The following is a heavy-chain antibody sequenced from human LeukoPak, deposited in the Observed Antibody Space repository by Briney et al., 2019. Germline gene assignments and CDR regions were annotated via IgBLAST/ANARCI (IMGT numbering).Heavy chain of an antibody. CDR3: ARGSAAAGYYYYYYGMDV. V-gene: IGHV4-59*01. CDR2: IYYSGST. Sequence: SETLSLTCTVSGGSISSYYWSCIRQPPGKGLEWIGYIYYSGSTNYNPSLKSRVTISVDTSKNQFSLKLSSVTAADTAVYYCARGSAAAGYYYYYYGMDVWGKGTTVTVSS. J-gene: IGHJ6*04. CDR1: GGSISSYY. D-gene: IGHD6-13*01.